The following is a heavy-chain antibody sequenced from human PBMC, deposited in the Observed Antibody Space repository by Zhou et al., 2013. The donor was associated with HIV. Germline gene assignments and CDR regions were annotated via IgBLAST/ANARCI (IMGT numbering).Heavy chain of an antibody. CDR3: TREDY. Sequence: QVQLVQSGAEVKKPGASVKVSCKASGYTFTAYYMHWVRQAPGQGLEWMGWINLNGGDTIYAQKFQGRVTMTRDTSISTVYMELSRLTFDDTAAFYCTREDYWGQGTLVTVSS. V-gene: IGHV1-2*02. J-gene: IGHJ4*02. CDR1: GYTFTAYY. CDR2: INLNGGDT.